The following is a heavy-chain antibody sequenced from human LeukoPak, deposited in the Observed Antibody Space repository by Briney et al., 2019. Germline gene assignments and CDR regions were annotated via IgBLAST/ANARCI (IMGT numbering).Heavy chain of an antibody. CDR2: INHSGST. V-gene: IGHV4-34*01. J-gene: IGHJ2*01. CDR1: GGSFSGYY. D-gene: IGHD3-16*01. Sequence: SETLSLTCAVYGGSFSGYYWSWIRQPPGKGLEWIGEINHSGSTNYNPSLKSRVTISADTSTNQFSLKLSSVTAADTAIYYCARLLRAPWNFDLWGRGTLVTVSS. CDR3: ARLLRAPWNFDL.